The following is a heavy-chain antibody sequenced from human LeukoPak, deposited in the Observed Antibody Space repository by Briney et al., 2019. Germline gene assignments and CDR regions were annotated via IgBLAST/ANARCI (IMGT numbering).Heavy chain of an antibody. CDR2: IKQDGSEK. CDR3: ARDLYRIVVVPHYFDY. Sequence: PGGSLRLSCAASGFTFSSCWMSWVRQAPGKGLEWVANIKQDGSEKYYVDSVKGRFTISRDNAKNSLYLQMNSLRAEDTAVYYCARDLYRIVVVPHYFDYWGQGTLVTVSS. CDR1: GFTFSSCW. D-gene: IGHD3-22*01. J-gene: IGHJ4*02. V-gene: IGHV3-7*01.